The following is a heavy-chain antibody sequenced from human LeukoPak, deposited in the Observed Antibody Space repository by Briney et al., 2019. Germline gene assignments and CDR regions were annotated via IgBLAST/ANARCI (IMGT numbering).Heavy chain of an antibody. CDR2: MNPNSGNT. V-gene: IGHV1-8*03. J-gene: IGHJ4*02. CDR3: ARGGLGYCSSNSCYIIDY. Sequence: ASVKVSCKASGYTFTSYDINWVRQATGQGLEWMGWMNPNSGNTGYAQKFQGRVTVTRNTSMSTAYMELSSLRSEDTAVYYCARGGLGYCSSNSCYIIDYWGQGTLVTVSS. D-gene: IGHD2-2*02. CDR1: GYTFTSYD.